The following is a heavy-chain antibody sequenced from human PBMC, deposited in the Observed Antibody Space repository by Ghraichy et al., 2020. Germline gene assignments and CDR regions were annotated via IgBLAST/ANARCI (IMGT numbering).Heavy chain of an antibody. V-gene: IGHV1-18*01. CDR1: GYTFTSYG. D-gene: IGHD3-3*01. CDR3: ARDFYQSVRRITIFGVVIMRYYYYYMDV. CDR2: ISAYNGDT. Sequence: ASVKVSCKASGYTFTSYGISWVRQAPGQGLEWMGWISAYNGDTNYAQKLQGRVTMTTDTSTSTAYMELRSLRSDDTAVYYCARDFYQSVRRITIFGVVIMRYYYYYMDVWGKGTTVTVSS. J-gene: IGHJ6*03.